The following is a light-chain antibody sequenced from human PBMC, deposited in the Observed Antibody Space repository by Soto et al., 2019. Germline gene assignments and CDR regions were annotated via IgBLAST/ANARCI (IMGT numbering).Light chain of an antibody. CDR2: DVS. J-gene: IGLJ3*02. CDR1: SSDVGSYNY. Sequence: QSALTQPASVSGSPGQSITISCTGTSSDVGSYNYVSWYQQHPGAAPKVMIYDVSSRPSGVSTRFACSKSGNTASLTISGLQAEDEAQYYCSSRTSATTVVFGGGTKVTVL. CDR3: SSRTSATTVV. V-gene: IGLV2-14*03.